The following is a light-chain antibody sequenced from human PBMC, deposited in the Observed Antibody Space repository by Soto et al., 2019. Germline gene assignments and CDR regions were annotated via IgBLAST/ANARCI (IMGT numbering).Light chain of an antibody. CDR2: QAS. CDR1: QNIRGF. V-gene: IGKV1-5*03. Sequence: DIQMTQSPSTLSASVGDSFTITCRASQNIRGFLAWYQQKQWKAPKLLISQASTLENGVPSRVRGSGSATEFTLTSYSLEPDEFATYYCQQYDSYPWTFAQGTKLEI. CDR3: QQYDSYPWT. J-gene: IGKJ1*01.